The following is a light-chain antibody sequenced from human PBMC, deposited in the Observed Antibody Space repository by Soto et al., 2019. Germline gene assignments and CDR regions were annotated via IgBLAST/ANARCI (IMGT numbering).Light chain of an antibody. CDR2: GAS. J-gene: IGKJ2*01. V-gene: IGKV3-15*01. CDR3: QQYNNWPPYT. CDR1: QSVGSN. Sequence: EIVLTQSPATLSVSPGERATLSCRASQSVGSNLAWFQQKPGQTPRLLIYGASTRATGIPARFSGSGSGTEFTLTITSLQSEDFAVYYCQQYNNWPPYTFGQGTQLEI.